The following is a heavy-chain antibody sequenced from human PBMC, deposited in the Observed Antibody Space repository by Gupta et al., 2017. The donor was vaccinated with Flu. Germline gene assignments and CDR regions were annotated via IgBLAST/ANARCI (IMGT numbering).Heavy chain of an antibody. V-gene: IGHV1-69*06. CDR3: AGGLTVTPDRLEY. D-gene: IGHD4-17*01. CDR2: IILGAS. Sequence: QVQLVQSGAEVKKPGSSVKVSCKASGGTFSSYTINWVRQAPGQGLEWVGGIILGASSSPQEFRGRVTITADKSTSTAYMELGSLKPDDTAVYYCAGGLTVTPDRLEYWGQGTLVTVSS. J-gene: IGHJ4*02. CDR1: GGTFSSYT.